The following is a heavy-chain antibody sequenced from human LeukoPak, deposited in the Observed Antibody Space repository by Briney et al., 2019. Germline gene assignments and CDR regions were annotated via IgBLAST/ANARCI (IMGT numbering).Heavy chain of an antibody. CDR2: IYYSGST. D-gene: IGHD6-13*01. CDR1: GGSISSSSYY. V-gene: IGHV4-39*01. Sequence: SETLSLTCTVSGGSISSSSYYWSWIRQPPGKGLEWIGSIYYSGSTYYNPSLKSRVTISVDTYKNQFYLKLSSVTATDTAVYYRARHPSSWYFSFDYWGQGTLVTVSS. J-gene: IGHJ4*02. CDR3: ARHPSSWYFSFDY.